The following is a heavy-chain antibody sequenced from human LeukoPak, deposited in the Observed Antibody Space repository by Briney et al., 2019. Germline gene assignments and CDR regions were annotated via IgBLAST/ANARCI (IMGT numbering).Heavy chain of an antibody. D-gene: IGHD2-2*01. V-gene: IGHV4-59*01. CDR2: IYYSGST. Sequence: PSETLPLTCTVSGGSISSYYWSWIRQPPGKGLEWIGYIYYSGSTNYNPSLKSRVTISVDTSKNQFSLKLSSVTAADTAVYYCARYAQADWFDPWGQGTLVTVSS. CDR3: ARYAQADWFDP. CDR1: GGSISSYY. J-gene: IGHJ5*02.